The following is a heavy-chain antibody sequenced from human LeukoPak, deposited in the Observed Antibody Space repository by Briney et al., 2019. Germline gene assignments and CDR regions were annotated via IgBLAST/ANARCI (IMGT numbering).Heavy chain of an antibody. CDR3: ARVGVWNYFDF. J-gene: IGHJ4*02. Sequence: GGSLRLSCAASGFIFSGYPMHWVRQAPGKGLEYVSAITNNGGTTYYANSVKGRFTISRDNSKNTLYLQMGSLRAEDMAVYYCARVGVWNYFDFWGQGTLVTVSS. CDR1: GFIFSGYP. V-gene: IGHV3-64*01. CDR2: ITNNGGTT. D-gene: IGHD3-16*01.